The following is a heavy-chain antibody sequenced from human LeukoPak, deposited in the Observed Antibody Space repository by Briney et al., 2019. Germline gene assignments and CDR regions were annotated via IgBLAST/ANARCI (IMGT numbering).Heavy chain of an antibody. D-gene: IGHD6-13*01. Sequence: SQTLSLTCTVSGGSISSGDYYWSWIRQPPGKGLEWIGYIYYSGSTYYNPSLKSRVTISVDTSKNQFSLKLSSVTAADTAVYYCASSRSSTGPNDAFDIWGQGTMVTVSS. CDR2: IYYSGST. J-gene: IGHJ3*02. CDR3: ASSRSSTGPNDAFDI. CDR1: GGSISSGDYY. V-gene: IGHV4-30-4*01.